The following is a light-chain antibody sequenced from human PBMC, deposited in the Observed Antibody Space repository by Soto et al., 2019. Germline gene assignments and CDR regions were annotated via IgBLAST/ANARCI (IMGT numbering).Light chain of an antibody. J-gene: IGKJ1*01. CDR3: QQYGSSIQT. V-gene: IGKV3-20*01. CDR1: QSVGSNY. Sequence: EIVLTQFPGTLSLSPGERATLSCRASQSVGSNYLAWYQQRPGQPPNLLIFGASHRAPDIPDRFSGSGSGTDFTLTSRRREPEDFAVYYCQQYGSSIQTFGQGTKVEIK. CDR2: GAS.